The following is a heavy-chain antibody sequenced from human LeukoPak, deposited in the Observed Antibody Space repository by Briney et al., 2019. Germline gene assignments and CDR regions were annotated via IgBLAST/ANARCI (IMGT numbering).Heavy chain of an antibody. Sequence: GGSLRLSCSASGFAFSSFAMHWVRQAPGKGLEYVSVIRSNGENTDYADSVKGRFTISRDNSKNALYLHMSSLRPEDTAVYYCVKVRVGGGWYGYYYEYWGQGTLVTVSS. D-gene: IGHD6-19*01. CDR2: IRSNGENT. CDR3: VKVRVGGGWYGYYYEY. CDR1: GFAFSSFA. J-gene: IGHJ4*02. V-gene: IGHV3-64D*06.